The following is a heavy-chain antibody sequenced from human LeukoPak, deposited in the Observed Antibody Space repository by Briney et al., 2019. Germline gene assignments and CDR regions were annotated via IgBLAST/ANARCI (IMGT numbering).Heavy chain of an antibody. CDR2: IYHDGST. V-gene: IGHV4-4*02. Sequence: SETLSLTCAVSGGSISSNNWWIWVRPSPEKGLEWIGEIYHDGSTNYNPSLKSRVIISMDKSKNQLSLKLNFVTAADTAVYYCARDRGGYTYSHDYWGQGTLVTVSS. J-gene: IGHJ4*02. D-gene: IGHD1-1*01. CDR1: GGSISSNNW. CDR3: ARDRGGYTYSHDY.